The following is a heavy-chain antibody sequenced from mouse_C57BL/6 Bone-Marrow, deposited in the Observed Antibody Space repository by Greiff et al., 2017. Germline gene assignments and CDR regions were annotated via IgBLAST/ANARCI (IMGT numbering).Heavy chain of an antibody. J-gene: IGHJ3*01. D-gene: IGHD1-1*01. Sequence: EVQLVESGEGLVKPGGSLKLSCAASGFTFSSYAMSWVRQTPEKRLEWDAYISSGGDYIYYADTVKGRFTISRDNARNTLYLQMSSLKSEDTAMYYCTRAFSSLFAYWGQGTLVTVSA. V-gene: IGHV5-9-1*02. CDR3: TRAFSSLFAY. CDR2: ISSGGDYI. CDR1: GFTFSSYA.